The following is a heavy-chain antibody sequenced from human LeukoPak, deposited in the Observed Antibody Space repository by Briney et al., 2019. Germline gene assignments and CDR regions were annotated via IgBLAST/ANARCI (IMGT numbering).Heavy chain of an antibody. D-gene: IGHD6-13*01. CDR2: ISFDGSNK. J-gene: IGHJ4*02. Sequence: GGSLRLSCAASRFTFSSYGMHWVRQAPGKGLEWVAAISFDGSNKYYADSVKGRFTISRDNSKNTLYLQMNNLRAEDTAVYYCAKGVDSSWYQLDYWGQGTLVTVSS. CDR1: RFTFSSYG. CDR3: AKGVDSSWYQLDY. V-gene: IGHV3-30*18.